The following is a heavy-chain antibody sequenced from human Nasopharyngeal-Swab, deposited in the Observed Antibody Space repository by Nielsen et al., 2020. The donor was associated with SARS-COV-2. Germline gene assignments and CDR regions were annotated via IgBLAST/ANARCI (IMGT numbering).Heavy chain of an antibody. D-gene: IGHD3-22*01. V-gene: IGHV4-4*02. CDR1: GGSISSSNW. Sequence: SETLSLTCAVSGGSISSSNWWSWVRQPPGKGLEWIGEIYHSGSTNYNPFLKSRVTISVDKSKNQFSLKLSSVTAADTAVYYCAVHYYDSSGYYGYWGQGTLVTVSS. CDR2: IYHSGST. J-gene: IGHJ4*02. CDR3: AVHYYDSSGYYGY.